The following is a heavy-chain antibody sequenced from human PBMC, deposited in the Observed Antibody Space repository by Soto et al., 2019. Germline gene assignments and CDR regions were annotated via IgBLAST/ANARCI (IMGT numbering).Heavy chain of an antibody. D-gene: IGHD6-13*01. CDR2: IWYDGSNK. J-gene: IGHJ4*02. CDR3: ARAFIAAAGYFDY. Sequence: PGGSLRLSCAASGFTFSSYGMHWVRQAPGKGLEWVAVIWYDGSNKYYADSVKGRFTISRDNSKNTLYLQMNSLRAEDTAVYYCARAFIAAAGYFDYWGQGTLVTVSS. V-gene: IGHV3-33*01. CDR1: GFTFSSYG.